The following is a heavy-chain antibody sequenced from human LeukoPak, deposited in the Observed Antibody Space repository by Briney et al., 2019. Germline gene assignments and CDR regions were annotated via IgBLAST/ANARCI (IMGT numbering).Heavy chain of an antibody. CDR3: ARHPPKYCSSTSCYAFDY. J-gene: IGHJ4*02. D-gene: IGHD2-2*01. CDR1: GYSFTSYW. CDR2: IYPGDSDT. Sequence: GESLKISCKGSGYSFTSYWIGWVRQMPGKGLEWMGIIYPGDSDTRYSPSFQGQVTISADKSISTAYPQWSSLKASDTAMYYCARHPPKYCSSTSCYAFDYWGQGTLVTVSS. V-gene: IGHV5-51*01.